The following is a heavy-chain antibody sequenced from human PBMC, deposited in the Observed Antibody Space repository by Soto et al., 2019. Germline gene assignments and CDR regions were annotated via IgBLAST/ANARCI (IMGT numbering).Heavy chain of an antibody. CDR2: INPNSGGT. J-gene: IGHJ6*02. Sequence: ASVKVSCKASGYTFTGYYIQWVRQAPGQGLEWMGWINPNSGGTDFAQKFQGRVTMTRDTSISTAYMELSRLRSDDTAVYYCAVAGFDFWSGYYTGGYYNYAMDVWGQGTTVTVSS. V-gene: IGHV1-2*02. CDR3: AVAGFDFWSGYYTGGYYNYAMDV. D-gene: IGHD3-3*01. CDR1: GYTFTGYY.